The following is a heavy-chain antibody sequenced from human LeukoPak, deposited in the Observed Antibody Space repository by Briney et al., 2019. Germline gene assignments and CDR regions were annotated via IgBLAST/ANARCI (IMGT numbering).Heavy chain of an antibody. V-gene: IGHV4-59*01. D-gene: IGHD4-17*01. J-gene: IGHJ4*02. CDR2: IYYSGST. CDR1: GGSISSYY. CDR3: AREKNYGDSYYFDY. Sequence: SETLSLTRTVSGGSISSYYWSWIRQPPGKGLEWIGYIYYSGSTNYNPSLKSRVTISVDTSKNQFSLKLSSVTAADTAVYYCAREKNYGDSYYFDYWGQGTLVTVSS.